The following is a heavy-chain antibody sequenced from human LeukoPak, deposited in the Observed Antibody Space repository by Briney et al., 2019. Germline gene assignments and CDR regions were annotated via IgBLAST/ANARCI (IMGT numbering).Heavy chain of an antibody. V-gene: IGHV3-30*02. CDR1: GFTFSSYG. D-gene: IGHD3-22*01. Sequence: GGSLRLSCAASGFTFSSYGMDWVRQAPGKGLEWVAVIWYDGSKTYYADSVKGRFTISRDNSKNTLYLQMNSLRAEDTAVYYCAKSSMIPAGGAFDIWGQGTMVTVSS. J-gene: IGHJ3*02. CDR2: IWYDGSKT. CDR3: AKSSMIPAGGAFDI.